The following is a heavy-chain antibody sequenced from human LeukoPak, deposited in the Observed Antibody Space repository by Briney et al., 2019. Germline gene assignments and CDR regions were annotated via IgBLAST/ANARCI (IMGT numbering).Heavy chain of an antibody. Sequence: GASVKVSCKASGYTFTSYGISWVRQAPGQGLEWMGWISAYNGNTNYAQKFQGRVTITADKSTSTAYMELSSLRSEDTAVYYCARDSKDYYDSSGYYGPYYFDYWGQGTLVTVSS. J-gene: IGHJ4*02. CDR3: ARDSKDYYDSSGYYGPYYFDY. CDR1: GYTFTSYG. CDR2: ISAYNGNT. D-gene: IGHD3-22*01. V-gene: IGHV1-18*01.